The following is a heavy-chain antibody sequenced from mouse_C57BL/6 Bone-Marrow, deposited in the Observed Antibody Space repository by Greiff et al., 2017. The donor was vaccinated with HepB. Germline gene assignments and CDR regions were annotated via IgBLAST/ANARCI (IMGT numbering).Heavy chain of an antibody. CDR2: INFDGSST. D-gene: IGHD2-1*01. Sequence: EVKLVESEGGLVQPGSSMKLSCTASGFTFSDYYMVWVRQVPEKGLEWVANINFDGSSTYYLDPLKSRFIISRDNAKNILYLKMSSLKSEDTATYYCARDVSYGNWYFDVWGTGTTVTVSS. CDR1: GFTFSDYY. V-gene: IGHV5-16*01. CDR3: ARDVSYGNWYFDV. J-gene: IGHJ1*03.